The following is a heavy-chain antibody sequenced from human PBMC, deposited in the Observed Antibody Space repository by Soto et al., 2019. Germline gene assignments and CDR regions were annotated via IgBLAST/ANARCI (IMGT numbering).Heavy chain of an antibody. CDR2: INAGNGNT. V-gene: IGHV1-3*01. Sequence: ASVKISCKASGYTFTSYAMHWVRQAPGQRLEWMGWINAGNGNTKYSQKFQGRVTITRDTSASTAYMALSSLRSEDTAVYYCARDSGGGIAVAGNFDYWGQGTLVTVSS. D-gene: IGHD6-19*01. CDR1: GYTFTSYA. CDR3: ARDSGGGIAVAGNFDY. J-gene: IGHJ4*02.